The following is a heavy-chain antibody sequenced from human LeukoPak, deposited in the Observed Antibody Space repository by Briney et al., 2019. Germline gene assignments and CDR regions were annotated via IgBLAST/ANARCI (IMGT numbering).Heavy chain of an antibody. J-gene: IGHJ3*02. CDR3: ARDGGYSGSYHDAFDI. CDR1: GGTFSSYA. CDR2: IIPIFGTA. Sequence: ASVKVSCKASGGTFSSYAISWVRQAPGQGLEWMGGIIPIFGTANYAQKFQGRVTITTDESTSTAYMELSSLRSKDTAVYYCARDGGYSGSYHDAFDIWGQGTMVTVSS. V-gene: IGHV1-69*05. D-gene: IGHD1-26*01.